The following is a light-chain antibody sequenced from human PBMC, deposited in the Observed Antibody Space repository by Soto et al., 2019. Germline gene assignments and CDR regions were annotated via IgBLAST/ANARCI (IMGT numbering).Light chain of an antibody. V-gene: IGKV2-28*01. CDR1: QSLLHSNGYSY. J-gene: IGKJ1*01. Sequence: PLSLPVSPGESPSISCMSSQSLLHSNGYSYLDWYLQKPGQSPPLLIYLGSIRASGVPDRFSGSGSGTDFTLKISRVEAEDVGVYYCMQPLQSWTFGQGTKVDI. CDR2: LGS. CDR3: MQPLQSWT.